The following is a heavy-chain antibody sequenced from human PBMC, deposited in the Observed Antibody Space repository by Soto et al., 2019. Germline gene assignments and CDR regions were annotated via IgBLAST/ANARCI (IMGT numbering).Heavy chain of an antibody. Sequence: QVQLVESGGGVVQPGGSLRLSCAASGFTFSSYGMHWVRQAPGKGLEWVAVISYHGINTHYADSVKGRFTISRDNYKNTVYLHMNSLRPEDTVVYYCAKTGDSGYDWGWFDPWGQGTLVTVSS. CDR3: AKTGDSGYDWGWFDP. J-gene: IGHJ5*02. CDR1: GFTFSSYG. CDR2: ISYHGINT. V-gene: IGHV3-30*18. D-gene: IGHD5-12*01.